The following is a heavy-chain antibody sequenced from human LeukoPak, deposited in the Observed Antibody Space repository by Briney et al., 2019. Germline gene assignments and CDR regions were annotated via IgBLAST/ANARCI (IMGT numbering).Heavy chain of an antibody. J-gene: IGHJ4*02. CDR3: AKDRSCCSSTSFDY. CDR2: IRYDGSNK. Sequence: GGSLRLSCAASGSTFSSYAMHWVRQAPGKGLEWVAFIRYDGSNKYYADSVKGRFTISRDNSKNTLYLQMNSLRAEDTAVYYCAKDRSCCSSTSFDYWGQGTLVTVSS. D-gene: IGHD2-2*01. V-gene: IGHV3-30*02. CDR1: GSTFSSYA.